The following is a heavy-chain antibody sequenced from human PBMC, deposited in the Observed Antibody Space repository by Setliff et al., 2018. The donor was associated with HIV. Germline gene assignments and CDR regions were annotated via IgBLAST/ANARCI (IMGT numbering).Heavy chain of an antibody. J-gene: IGHJ3*02. CDR2: IFPGDSDT. D-gene: IGHD3-22*01. Sequence: GESLKISCKASGYSFSSYWIGWVRQMPGKGLEWMGIIFPGDSDTKYNPSFQGQVTISVDKSITTAYLQWSSMKASDTAIYYCAKKGGDQWLFGGYAFDIWGQGTMVTVSS. V-gene: IGHV5-51*01. CDR3: AKKGGDQWLFGGYAFDI. CDR1: GYSFSSYW.